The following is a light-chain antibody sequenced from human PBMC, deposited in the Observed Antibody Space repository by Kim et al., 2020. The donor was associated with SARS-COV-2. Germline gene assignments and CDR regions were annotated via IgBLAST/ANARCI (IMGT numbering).Light chain of an antibody. CDR3: SSYASTNTWV. CDR2: DVT. CDR1: SSDVGGYNY. Sequence: QSALTQPASVSGSPGQSITISCTGTSSDVGGYNYVSWYQQHPGKAPRFVIYDVTKRPSGVSNRFSGSKSGNTASLTISGLQSEDEADYHCSSYASTNTWVFGGGTQLTFL. V-gene: IGLV2-14*03. J-gene: IGLJ3*02.